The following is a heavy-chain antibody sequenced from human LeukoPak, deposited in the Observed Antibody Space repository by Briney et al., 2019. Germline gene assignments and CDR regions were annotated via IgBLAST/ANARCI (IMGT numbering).Heavy chain of an antibody. D-gene: IGHD2-15*01. CDR3: AREENCSGGSCYSY. V-gene: IGHV1-2*06. CDR1: GYTFTDYY. CDR2: INPNSGDT. J-gene: IGHJ4*02. Sequence: ASVKVSCKTSGYTFTDYYMHWVRQAPGQGLEWMGRINPNSGDTNYAQKFQGRVTMTRDTSISAAYMELSRLTSDDTAVYYCAREENCSGGSCYSYWGQGTLVTVSS.